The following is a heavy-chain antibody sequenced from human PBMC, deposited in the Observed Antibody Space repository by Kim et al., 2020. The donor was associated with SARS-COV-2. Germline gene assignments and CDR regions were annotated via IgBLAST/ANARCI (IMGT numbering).Heavy chain of an antibody. V-gene: IGHV4-39*01. CDR3: ARGIYSYGSGWFDP. D-gene: IGHD5-18*01. Sequence: PSLKSRVTISVDTSKNQFSLKLSSVTAADTAVYYCARGIYSYGSGWFDPWGQGTLVTVSS. J-gene: IGHJ5*02.